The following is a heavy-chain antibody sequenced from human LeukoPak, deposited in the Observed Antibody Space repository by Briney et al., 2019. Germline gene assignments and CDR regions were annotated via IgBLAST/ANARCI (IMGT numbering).Heavy chain of an antibody. J-gene: IGHJ2*01. CDR3: ARGRGVVVPAATYWYFHL. CDR2: INHSGST. D-gene: IGHD2-2*01. Sequence: SETLSLTCAVYGGSFSDYYWNWIRQPPGKGLEWIGEINHSGSTNYNPSLKSRVTISVDTPKSQFSLKLRSVTAADTAVYYCARGRGVVVPAATYWYFHLWGRGTLVTVSS. CDR1: GGSFSDYY. V-gene: IGHV4-34*01.